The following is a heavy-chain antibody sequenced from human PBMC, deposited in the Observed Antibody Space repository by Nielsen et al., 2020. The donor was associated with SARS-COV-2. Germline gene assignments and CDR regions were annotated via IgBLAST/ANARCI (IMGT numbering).Heavy chain of an antibody. J-gene: IGHJ4*02. V-gene: IGHV3-7*02. Sequence: VRQAPGKGLEWVANIKQDGSEKYYVDSVKGRFTISRDNAKNSLYLQINSLRAEDTAVYYCAKGDYSYGYDYWGQGTLVTVSS. D-gene: IGHD5-18*01. CDR2: IKQDGSEK. CDR3: AKGDYSYGYDY.